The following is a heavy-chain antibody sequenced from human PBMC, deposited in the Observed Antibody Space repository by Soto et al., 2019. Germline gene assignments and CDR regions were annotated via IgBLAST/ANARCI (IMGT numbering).Heavy chain of an antibody. J-gene: IGHJ6*02. V-gene: IGHV1-69*12. Sequence: QVQLVQSGAEVKKPGSSVKVSCKVSGGTFSNYAIDWVRLAPGHGLEWMGGIVPIFGTTYYTQKFQGRAKIIADDSTTTAYLGMSSLRSEDTAIYYCARVEAVAGLYNYHGLDVWGQGTAVTVSS. D-gene: IGHD6-19*01. CDR2: IVPIFGTT. CDR3: ARVEAVAGLYNYHGLDV. CDR1: GGTFSNYA.